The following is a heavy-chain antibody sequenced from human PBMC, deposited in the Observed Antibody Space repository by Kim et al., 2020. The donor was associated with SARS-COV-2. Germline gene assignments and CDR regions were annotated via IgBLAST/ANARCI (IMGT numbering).Heavy chain of an antibody. D-gene: IGHD6-19*01. CDR2: IIPILGTA. V-gene: IGHV1-69*13. CDR1: GGTFSSYA. J-gene: IGHJ4*02. CDR3: AAAFPRGIAVAGTGFDY. Sequence: SVKVSCKASGGTFSSYAISWVRQAPGQGLEWMGGIIPILGTANYAQKFQGRVTITADESTSTAYMELSSLRSEDTAVYYCAAAFPRGIAVAGTGFDYWGQGTLVTVSS.